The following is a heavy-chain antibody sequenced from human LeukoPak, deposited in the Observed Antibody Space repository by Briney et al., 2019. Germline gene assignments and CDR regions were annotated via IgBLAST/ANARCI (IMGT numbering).Heavy chain of an antibody. CDR3: ARLGSSSWYSYDDAFDI. CDR2: IYYSGST. J-gene: IGHJ3*02. Sequence: SETLSLTCTVSGGSISSSSYYWGWIRQPPGKGLEWIGSIYYSGSTYYNPSLKSRVTISVDTSKNQFSLKLSSVTAADTAVYYCARLGSSSWYSYDDAFDIWGQGTMVTVSS. D-gene: IGHD6-13*01. CDR1: GGSISSSSYY. V-gene: IGHV4-39*01.